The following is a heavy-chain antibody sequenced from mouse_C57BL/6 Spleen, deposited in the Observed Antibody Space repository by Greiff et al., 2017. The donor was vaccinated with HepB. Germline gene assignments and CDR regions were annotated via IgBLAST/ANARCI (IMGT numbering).Heavy chain of an antibody. D-gene: IGHD1-1*02. CDR3: TGGNSWYFDV. CDR1: GFNIKDDY. CDR2: IDPENGDT. V-gene: IGHV14-4*01. Sequence: EVKLMESGAELVRPGASVKLSCTASGFNIKDDYMHWVKQRPEQGLEWIGWIDPENGDTEYASKFQGKATITADTSSNTAYLQLSSLTSEDTAVYYCTGGNSWYFDVWGTGTTVTVSS. J-gene: IGHJ1*03.